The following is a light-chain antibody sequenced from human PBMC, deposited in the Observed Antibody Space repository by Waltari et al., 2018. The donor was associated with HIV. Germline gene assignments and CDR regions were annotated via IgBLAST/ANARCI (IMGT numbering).Light chain of an antibody. Sequence: DTQMTQSPSSLSASVGDRATLTCRSSQDINKYLNWFQQKPGQAPKILRHGATRLESGVPSRFRGIESGTDFSLTISSLQPEDFATYVCRQSFKTPLTFGPGTKIEIK. CDR3: RQSFKTPLT. J-gene: IGKJ1*01. CDR2: GAT. CDR1: QDINKY. V-gene: IGKV1-39*01.